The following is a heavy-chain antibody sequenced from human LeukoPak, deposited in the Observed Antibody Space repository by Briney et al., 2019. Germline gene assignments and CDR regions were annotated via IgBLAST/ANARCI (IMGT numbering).Heavy chain of an antibody. CDR2: ISSSDNTI. Sequence: GGSLRLSCAASGFTFSSYAMHWVRQAPGKGLEWVSYISSSDNTIYYADSVKGRFTISRDNAKNSLYLQMNSLRAEDTAVYYCARDRDSSGYSSDAFDIWGQGTMVTVSS. V-gene: IGHV3-48*04. D-gene: IGHD3-22*01. CDR3: ARDRDSSGYSSDAFDI. J-gene: IGHJ3*02. CDR1: GFTFSSYA.